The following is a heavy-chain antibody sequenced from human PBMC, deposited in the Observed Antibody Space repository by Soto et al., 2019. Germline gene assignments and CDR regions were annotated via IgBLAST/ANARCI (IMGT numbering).Heavy chain of an antibody. Sequence: SETLSLTCTVSGGSISGFYWSWIRQFPGKGLEWIAYIYYNGRTEYNPSLKSRVTVSADPSKNQFSLILNSVTAADTAVYYCARHEASYGSGSYPLGYWGRGTLVTVSS. D-gene: IGHD3-10*01. CDR2: IYYNGRT. V-gene: IGHV4-59*08. CDR1: GGSISGFY. J-gene: IGHJ4*02. CDR3: ARHEASYGSGSYPLGY.